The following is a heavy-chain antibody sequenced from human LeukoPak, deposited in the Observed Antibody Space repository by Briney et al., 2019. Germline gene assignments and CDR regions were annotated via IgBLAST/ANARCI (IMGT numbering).Heavy chain of an antibody. CDR3: AKYYAARSRSFDF. CDR2: IGSGGDT. V-gene: IGHV3-23*01. CDR1: GFTFSSYA. D-gene: IGHD3-10*01. Sequence: GGSLRLSCAASGFTFSSYAMTWVRQSPGKWLQSVSVIGSGGDTYYSDSVQGRFTISRDNSKNTLYLQMNSLRADDTAVYYCAKYYAARSRSFDFWGQGTLVTVSS. J-gene: IGHJ4*02.